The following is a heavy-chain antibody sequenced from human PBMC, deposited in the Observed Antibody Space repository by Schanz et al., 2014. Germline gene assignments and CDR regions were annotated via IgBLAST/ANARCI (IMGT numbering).Heavy chain of an antibody. CDR1: GITFSDYA. J-gene: IGHJ4*02. Sequence: EVQLLESGGALEQPGGSLRLSCAASGITFSDYAMSWVRQAPGKGLEWVSTIASGGSHTFYPDSVTGRFTISGDNSKTTLGLQITSLGAADTAIYYCVKGALPYCTSGRCYPFDFWGQGTLVTVSS. D-gene: IGHD2-15*01. CDR3: VKGALPYCTSGRCYPFDF. V-gene: IGHV3-23*01. CDR2: IASGGSHT.